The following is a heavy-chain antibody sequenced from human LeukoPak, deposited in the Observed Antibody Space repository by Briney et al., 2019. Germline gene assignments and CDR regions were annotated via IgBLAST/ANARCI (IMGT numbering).Heavy chain of an antibody. CDR2: IWYDGSNK. J-gene: IGHJ6*02. V-gene: IGHV3-33*06. CDR3: AKPNYYDSSSPYGMDV. CDR1: GFTFSSYG. D-gene: IGHD3-22*01. Sequence: PGGSLRLSCAASGFTFSSYGMHWVRQAPGKGLEWVAVIWYDGSNKYYADSVKGRFTISRDNSKNTLYLQMNSLRAEDTAVYYCAKPNYYDSSSPYGMDVWGQGTTVTVSS.